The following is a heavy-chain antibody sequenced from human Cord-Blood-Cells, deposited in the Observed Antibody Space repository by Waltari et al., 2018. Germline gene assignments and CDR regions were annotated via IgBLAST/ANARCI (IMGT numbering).Heavy chain of an antibody. D-gene: IGHD2-21*02. J-gene: IGHJ4*02. CDR2: IYYSGST. CDR1: GGSIRSSSYY. CDR3: ARLIVVVTAILDY. V-gene: IGHV4-39*01. Sequence: QLQLQASGPGLVKPSETLSLTCTVSGGSIRSSSYYWGWTRQPPGKGLEWIGSIYYSGSTYYNPSLKSRVTISVDTSKNQFSLKLSSVTAADTAVYYCARLIVVVTAILDYWGQGTLVTVSS.